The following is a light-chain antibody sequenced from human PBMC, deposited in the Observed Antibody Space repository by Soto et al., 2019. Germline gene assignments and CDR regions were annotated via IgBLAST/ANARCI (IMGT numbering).Light chain of an antibody. CDR1: SSDVGGYNY. CDR2: EVS. Sequence: SALTQPPSASGSPGQSVTISCTGTSSDVGGYNYVSWYQQHPGKAPKLLIYEVSKRPSGVPDRFSGSKSGNTASLTVSGLQAADEADYYCNSYAGSYNWVFGGGTKLTVL. J-gene: IGLJ3*02. V-gene: IGLV2-8*01. CDR3: NSYAGSYNWV.